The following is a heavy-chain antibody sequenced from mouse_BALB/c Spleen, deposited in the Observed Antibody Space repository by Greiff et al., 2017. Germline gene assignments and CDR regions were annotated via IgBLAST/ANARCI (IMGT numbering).Heavy chain of an antibody. CDR3: TRGGITTRGPFDY. CDR2: IYPSDSYT. Sequence: QVQLQQSGAELVRPGASVKLSCKASGYTFTSYWINWVKQRPGQGLEWIGNIYPSDSYTNYNQKFKDKATLTVDKSSSTAYMQLSSPTSEDSAVYYFTRGGITTRGPFDYWGQGTTLTVSS. CDR1: GYTFTSYW. D-gene: IGHD2-4*01. V-gene: IGHV1-69*02. J-gene: IGHJ2*01.